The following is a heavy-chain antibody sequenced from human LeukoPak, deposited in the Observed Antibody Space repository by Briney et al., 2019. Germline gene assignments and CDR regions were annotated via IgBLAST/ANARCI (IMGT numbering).Heavy chain of an antibody. Sequence: PGGSLRVSCAASGFTFNTYAMTWVRQAPGKGLEWVSAIGSRADTTDYADSVKGRLTISRDNSKNMLYLQMNGLRAEDTAVYYCVKRDRGTFDYWGQGTLVTVSS. J-gene: IGHJ4*02. CDR1: GFTFNTYA. D-gene: IGHD5-24*01. CDR2: IGSRADTT. CDR3: VKRDRGTFDY. V-gene: IGHV3-23*01.